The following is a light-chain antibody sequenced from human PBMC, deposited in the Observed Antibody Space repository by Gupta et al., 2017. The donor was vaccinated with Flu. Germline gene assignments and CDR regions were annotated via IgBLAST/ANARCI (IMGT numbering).Light chain of an antibody. CDR3: QQRSNWRT. V-gene: IGKV3-11*01. J-gene: IGKJ4*01. CDR2: EAT. Sequence: PATLALSPGEGATLCCRASQSVSSYGAWYQKKPGQATRLLIYEATNRATGIPARCSGRGSGTDFTLTISSLAPEDFAVYYCQQRSNWRTFGGGTKVEIK. CDR1: QSVSSY.